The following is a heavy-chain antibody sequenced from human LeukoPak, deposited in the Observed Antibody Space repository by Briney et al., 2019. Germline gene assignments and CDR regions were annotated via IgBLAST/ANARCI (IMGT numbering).Heavy chain of an antibody. V-gene: IGHV3-21*04. D-gene: IGHD3-3*01. J-gene: IGHJ4*02. CDR2: ISSSSSYI. Sequence: GGSLRLSCAASGFTFSSYSMNWVRQAPGKGLEWVSSISSSSSYIYYADSVKGRFTISRDNAKNSLYLQMNSLRAEDTAVYYCAKAGDFWSGFFDSWGQGTLVTVSS. CDR3: AKAGDFWSGFFDS. CDR1: GFTFSSYS.